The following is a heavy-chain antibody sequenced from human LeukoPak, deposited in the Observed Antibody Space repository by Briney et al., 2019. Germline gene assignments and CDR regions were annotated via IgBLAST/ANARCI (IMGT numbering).Heavy chain of an antibody. D-gene: IGHD5-12*01. V-gene: IGHV3-53*01. J-gene: IGHJ4*02. Sequence: GGSLRLSCAASGFTVSSNYMSWVRQAPGTGLEWVSEIYSDGSTYYAASVRGRFSISRDKSKNTVYLQMNSLRAEDTAVYYCAKDGAWLRFDDWGQGILVTVSS. CDR2: IYSDGST. CDR3: AKDGAWLRFDD. CDR1: GFTVSSNY.